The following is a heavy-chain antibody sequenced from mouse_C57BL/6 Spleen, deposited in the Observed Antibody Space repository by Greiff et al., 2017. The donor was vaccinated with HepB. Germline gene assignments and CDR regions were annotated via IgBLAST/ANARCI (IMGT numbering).Heavy chain of an antibody. D-gene: IGHD2-1*01. J-gene: IGHJ2*01. CDR1: GFTFSSYA. CDR3: ARGYGNLYYFDY. V-gene: IGHV5-4*01. Sequence: EVHLVESGGGLVKPGGSLKLSCAASGFTFSSYAMSWVRQTPEKRLEWVATISDGGSYTYYPDNVKGRFTISRDNAKNNLYLQMSHLKSEDTAMYYCARGYGNLYYFDYWGQGTTLTVSS. CDR2: ISDGGSYT.